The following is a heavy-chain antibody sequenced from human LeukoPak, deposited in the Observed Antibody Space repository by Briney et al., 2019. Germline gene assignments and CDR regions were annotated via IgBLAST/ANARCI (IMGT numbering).Heavy chain of an antibody. J-gene: IGHJ5*02. D-gene: IGHD2-15*01. CDR2: IIPIFGTA. Sequence: RASVKVSCKASGYTFTSYYMHWVRQAPGQGLEWMGGIIPIFGTANYAQKFQGRVTITADKSTSTAYMELSSLRSEDTAVYYCARDRGCSGGSCYPKINWFDPWGQGTLVTVSS. CDR1: GYTFTSYY. V-gene: IGHV1-69*06. CDR3: ARDRGCSGGSCYPKINWFDP.